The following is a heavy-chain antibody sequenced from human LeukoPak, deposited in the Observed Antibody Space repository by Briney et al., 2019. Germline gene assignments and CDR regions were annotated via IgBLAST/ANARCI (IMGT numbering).Heavy chain of an antibody. D-gene: IGHD3-10*01. CDR2: IYTSGTT. V-gene: IGHV4-4*09. J-gene: IGHJ6*03. Sequence: SETLSLTCTVSGSSISSHYWSWIRQPPGKGLEWIGYIYTSGTTTYNPSLKSRVTISLDTSKNQFSLNLTSVTATDTAVYYCARRTYYYGSGGVTYYYYMDVWGKGTTVTVSS. CDR3: ARRTYYYGSGGVTYYYYMDV. CDR1: GSSISSHY.